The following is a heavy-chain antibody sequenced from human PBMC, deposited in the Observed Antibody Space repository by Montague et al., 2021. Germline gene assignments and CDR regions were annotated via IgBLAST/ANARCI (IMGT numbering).Heavy chain of an antibody. J-gene: IGHJ6*03. Sequence: SLILSCAASGFTFTRFTMTLFRQAPVKGLEWLSSIVSSIIYIQYSDSVKVRFTISRDNAENSVYLQMNYLRSEDTAVYYCARVSLGIVVVNMEVWGKGTTVTLSS. V-gene: IGHV3-21*01. CDR2: IVSSIIYI. D-gene: IGHD2-2*03. CDR1: GFTFTRFT. CDR3: ARVSLGIVVVNMEV.